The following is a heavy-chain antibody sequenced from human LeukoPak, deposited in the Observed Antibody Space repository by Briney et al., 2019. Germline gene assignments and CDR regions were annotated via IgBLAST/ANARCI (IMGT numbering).Heavy chain of an antibody. CDR2: IYYSGST. Sequence: PSETLSLTCTVSGGSISSTSYQWGWIRQPPGKGLEWIGSIYYSGSTYYNPSLKSRVTISVDTSKNQFSLKLSSMTAADTAVYYCARTPRNYDILTGYSHWFDPWGQGTLVTVSS. CDR3: ARTPRNYDILTGYSHWFDP. J-gene: IGHJ5*02. CDR1: GGSISSTSYQ. V-gene: IGHV4-39*01. D-gene: IGHD3-9*01.